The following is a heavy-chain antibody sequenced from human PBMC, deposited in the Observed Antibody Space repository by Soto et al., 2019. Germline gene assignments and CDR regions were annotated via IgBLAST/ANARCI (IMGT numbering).Heavy chain of an antibody. CDR3: AYVGGYSTGDYSFDF. CDR2: ISTYNENM. Sequence: ASVTVSCTVSGSTFTSNGIGWVRQAPGQGLEWMGWISTYNENMDTAPQLQGRLTMTTDTSTKTAYMELTNLKLDDTALYYCAYVGGYSTGDYSFDFWGQGTPVTVSS. D-gene: IGHD5-18*01. V-gene: IGHV1-18*04. CDR1: GSTFTSNG. J-gene: IGHJ4*02.